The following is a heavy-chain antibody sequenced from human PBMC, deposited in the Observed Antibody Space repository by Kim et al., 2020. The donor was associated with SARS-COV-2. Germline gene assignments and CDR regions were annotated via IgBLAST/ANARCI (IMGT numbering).Heavy chain of an antibody. D-gene: IGHD1-26*01. CDR2: IIGSGDST. Sequence: GGSLRLSCAASGFTFSIAAITWVRQAPGKGLEWVSAIIGSGDSTYYADSVKGRFTISRDISKNTLYLQMNSLRAEDTAVYYCAKVGATRYYYYYHMDV. V-gene: IGHV3-23*01. J-gene: IGHJ6*03. CDR3: AKVGATRYYYYYHMDV. CDR1: GFTFSIAA.